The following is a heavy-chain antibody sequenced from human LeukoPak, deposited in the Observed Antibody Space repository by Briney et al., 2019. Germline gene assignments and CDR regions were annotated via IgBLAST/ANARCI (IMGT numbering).Heavy chain of an antibody. D-gene: IGHD6-19*01. CDR3: ATSSGWYPKYFDY. CDR1: GFTFSSYP. CDR2: ISGSGGDT. J-gene: IGHJ4*02. Sequence: GGSLRLSCAASGFTFSSYPMSWVRQAPGKGLEWVSAISGSGGDTYYADSVKGRFTISRDNSMNTLDLQMNSLRAEDTALYYCATSSGWYPKYFDYWGQGTLVTVSS. V-gene: IGHV3-23*01.